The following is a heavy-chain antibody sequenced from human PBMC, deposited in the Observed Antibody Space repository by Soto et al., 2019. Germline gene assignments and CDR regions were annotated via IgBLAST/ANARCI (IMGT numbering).Heavy chain of an antibody. J-gene: IGHJ5*02. D-gene: IGHD3-16*02. Sequence: VQLVQSGAEVKKPGASVKVSCKASGYTFTSYAMHWVRQAPGQRLEWMGWINAGNGNTKYSQKFQGRVTITRDTSASTAYMALSSLRSEGTAVYYCARAWGDYVGGSYRYTGSWFDPWGQGTLVTVSS. V-gene: IGHV1-3*01. CDR3: ARAWGDYVGGSYRYTGSWFDP. CDR1: GYTFTSYA. CDR2: INAGNGNT.